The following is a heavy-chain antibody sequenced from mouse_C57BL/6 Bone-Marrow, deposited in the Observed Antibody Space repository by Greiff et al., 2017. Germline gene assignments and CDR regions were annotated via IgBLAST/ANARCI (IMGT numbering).Heavy chain of an antibody. CDR3: TRCGIYYGNFDWYFDV. CDR2: ISSGGDYI. Sequence: EVKLVESGEGLVKPGGSLKLSCAASGFTFSSYAMSWVRQTPEKRLEWVAYISSGGDYIYYADTVKGRFTISRDNARNTLYLQMSSLKSEDTAMYYCTRCGIYYGNFDWYFDVWGTGTTVTVSS. V-gene: IGHV5-9-1*02. J-gene: IGHJ1*03. D-gene: IGHD2-1*01. CDR1: GFTFSSYA.